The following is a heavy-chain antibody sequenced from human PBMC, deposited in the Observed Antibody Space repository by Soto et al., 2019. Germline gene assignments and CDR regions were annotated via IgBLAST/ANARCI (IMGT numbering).Heavy chain of an antibody. CDR1: GFSFSSYA. D-gene: IGHD3-10*01. Sequence: EVQLLESGGGLVQPGGSLRLSCAASGFSFSSYAMTWVRQAPGKGLEWVSAISGSGSITYYADSVKSRFTISRDNSKNTLDLQMNSLRAEDTAVYYCAKDIRGLRGAYYFDNWGQGILVTVSS. CDR2: ISGSGSIT. J-gene: IGHJ4*02. CDR3: AKDIRGLRGAYYFDN. V-gene: IGHV3-23*01.